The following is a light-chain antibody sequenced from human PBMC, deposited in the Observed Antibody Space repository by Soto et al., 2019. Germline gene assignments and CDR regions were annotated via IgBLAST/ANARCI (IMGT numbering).Light chain of an antibody. V-gene: IGKV1-27*01. CDR2: AAS. J-gene: IGKJ3*01. CDR1: QAIDNF. Sequence: DIQMTQSPSSLSASVGDRVTITCRASQAIDNFLAWYQQKPGKGPKLLIYAASDLQSGVPSRFSGSGSGTDFTLTISSLQPEDVATYYCQKYNSAPLTFGPGTKVDVK. CDR3: QKYNSAPLT.